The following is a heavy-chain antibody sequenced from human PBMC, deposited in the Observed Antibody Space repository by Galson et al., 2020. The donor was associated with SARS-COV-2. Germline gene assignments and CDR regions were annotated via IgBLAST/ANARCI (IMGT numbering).Heavy chain of an antibody. V-gene: IGHV3-30-3*01. J-gene: IGHJ4*02. CDR1: GFTFSSYA. Sequence: GESLKISFSASGFTFSSYAMHLVRQAPGKGLGWVAVISYDGRNKYYADPVKRRFTISRDNSKNTLYLQMNSLRAEDTAVYYCASEVLWFGDSHGYWGQGTLVTVSS. CDR2: ISYDGRNK. D-gene: IGHD3-10*01. CDR3: ASEVLWFGDSHGY.